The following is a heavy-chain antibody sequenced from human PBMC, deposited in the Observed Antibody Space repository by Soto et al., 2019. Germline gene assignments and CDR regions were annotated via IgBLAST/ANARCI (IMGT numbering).Heavy chain of an antibody. CDR3: EKDRVGGTFYTPLAF. J-gene: IGHJ4*02. V-gene: IGHV3-30*18. Sequence: ALRVCCQASGFNLDNYGMPWVRQAPGKGLEWVAVITYYGSFQYYADSVKGRFTISRDNSKNTLSLHLNTLKPEDTAVYHCEKDRVGGTFYTPLAFWGRGTVVPVSS. CDR1: GFNLDNYG. D-gene: IGHD1-7*01. CDR2: ITYYGSFQ.